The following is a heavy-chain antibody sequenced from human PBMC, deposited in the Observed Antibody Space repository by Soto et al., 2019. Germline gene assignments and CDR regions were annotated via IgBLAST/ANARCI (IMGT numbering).Heavy chain of an antibody. J-gene: IGHJ5*02. CDR3: AKCSVGPVRSSGWCNGFDP. D-gene: IGHD6-19*01. Sequence: EVRLLESGGGLAQPGGSLRLSCAASGFTFSSSAMNWVRQAPGKGLEWVSSIRVGGGDTFYADSVRGRFTVSRGISRNTLYLQTNSLGAGDTGIYYCAKCSVGPVRSSGWCNGFDPWGQGTLVTVSS. V-gene: IGHV3-23*01. CDR2: IRVGGGDT. CDR1: GFTFSSSA.